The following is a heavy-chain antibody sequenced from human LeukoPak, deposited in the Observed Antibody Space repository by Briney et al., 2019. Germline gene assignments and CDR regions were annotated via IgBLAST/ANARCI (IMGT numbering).Heavy chain of an antibody. CDR1: GGSISSYY. V-gene: IGHV4-59*01. CDR3: ARSSGAHRSFDY. CDR2: IYYSGTT. J-gene: IGHJ4*02. D-gene: IGHD1-26*01. Sequence: SETLSLTCTVSGGSISSYYWSWIRQPPGKGLEWIGYIYYSGTTDYNPSLKSRVAISVDTSNNQFSLKVSSVTAADTAVYYCARSSGAHRSFDYWGQGTLVPVSS.